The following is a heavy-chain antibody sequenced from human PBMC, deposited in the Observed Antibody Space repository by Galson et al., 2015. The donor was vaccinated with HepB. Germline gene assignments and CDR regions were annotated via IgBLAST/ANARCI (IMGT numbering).Heavy chain of an antibody. CDR3: TRAAGEMATSKEVDLYYGMVV. J-gene: IGHJ6*02. CDR1: AGTFSSHP. D-gene: IGHD5-24*01. Sequence: SVKVSCKASAGTFSSHPISWVRQAPGQGLQWMGGTIPIFGSANYPQRFQGRVTITADKSTSTAYMELSSLRSEDTAVYYCTRAAGEMATSKEVDLYYGMVVWVQGTTVAVSS. CDR2: TIPIFGSA. V-gene: IGHV1-69*06.